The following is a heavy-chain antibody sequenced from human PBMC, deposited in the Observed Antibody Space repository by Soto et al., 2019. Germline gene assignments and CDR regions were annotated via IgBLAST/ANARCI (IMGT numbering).Heavy chain of an antibody. V-gene: IGHV4-39*01. J-gene: IGHJ6*03. Sequence: PSETLSLTCTVSGGSISSSSYYWGWIRQPPGKGLEWIGSIYYSGSTYYNPSLKSRVTISVDTSKNQFSLKLSSVTAADTAVYYCARPGGDYNYYYYYMDVWGKGTTVTVSS. D-gene: IGHD2-21*01. CDR3: ARPGGDYNYYYYYMDV. CDR1: GGSISSSSYY. CDR2: IYYSGST.